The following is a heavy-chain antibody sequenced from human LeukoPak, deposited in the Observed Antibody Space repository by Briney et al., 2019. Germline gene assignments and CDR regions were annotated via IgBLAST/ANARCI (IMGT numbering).Heavy chain of an antibody. Sequence: SENLSLTCTVSGGSISSYYWSWIRQPAGKGLEWIGRIYTSGSTNYNPSLKSRVTISVDASKNQFSLKLSSVTAADTAVYYCASWPRIWFGELPFDYWGQGTLVTVSS. CDR1: GGSISSYY. CDR3: ASWPRIWFGELPFDY. CDR2: IYTSGST. D-gene: IGHD3-10*01. V-gene: IGHV4-4*07. J-gene: IGHJ4*02.